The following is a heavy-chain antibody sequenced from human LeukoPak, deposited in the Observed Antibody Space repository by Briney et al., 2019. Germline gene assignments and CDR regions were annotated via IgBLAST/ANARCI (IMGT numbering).Heavy chain of an antibody. CDR2: ISAYNGNT. CDR1: GYTFTSYG. D-gene: IGHD2-2*01. J-gene: IGHJ6*03. CDR3: ARGPLYCSSTSCYPNYYYYYMDV. Sequence: ASVKVSCKASGYTFTSYGISWVRQAPGQGLEWMGWISAYNGNTNYAQKLQGRVTMTTDTSTSTAYMELRSLRSDDTAVYYCARGPLYCSSTSCYPNYYYYYMDVWGKGTTVTVSS. V-gene: IGHV1-18*01.